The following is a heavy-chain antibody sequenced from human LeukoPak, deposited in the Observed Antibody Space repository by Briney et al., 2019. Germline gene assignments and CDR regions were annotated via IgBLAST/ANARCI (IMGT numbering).Heavy chain of an antibody. Sequence: PSETLSLTCTVSGGSISSYYWSWIRQPAGKGLEWIGRIYTCGSTNYNPSLKSRVTMSVDTSKNQFSLKLSSVTAADTAVYYCARELLIRRSSWYVGPNWYFDLWGRGTLVTVSS. V-gene: IGHV4-4*07. CDR3: ARELLIRRSSWYVGPNWYFDL. D-gene: IGHD6-13*01. CDR1: GGSISSYY. CDR2: IYTCGST. J-gene: IGHJ2*01.